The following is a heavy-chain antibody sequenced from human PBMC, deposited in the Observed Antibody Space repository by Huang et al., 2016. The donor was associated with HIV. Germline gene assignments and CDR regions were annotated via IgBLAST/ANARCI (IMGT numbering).Heavy chain of an antibody. CDR1: GDSLSGFF. CDR3: ARGRGTSWSFFDT. Sequence: QVRLDQWGAGLLKPSETLTLTCALYGDSLSGFFGSWIRQSPGRGLEWIGEITQSGRTNYNPSLKSRVTIAIDTSKKQFSLKLKSVTADDTSTYYCARGRGTSWSFFDTWGQGSFVTVSS. CDR2: ITQSGRT. V-gene: IGHV4-34*01. D-gene: IGHD2-2*01. J-gene: IGHJ5*02.